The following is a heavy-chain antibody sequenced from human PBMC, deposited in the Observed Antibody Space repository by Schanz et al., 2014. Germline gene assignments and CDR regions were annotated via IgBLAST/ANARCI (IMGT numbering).Heavy chain of an antibody. CDR3: ARVDSSGYFFDN. CDR1: GFTFSDYS. J-gene: IGHJ4*02. Sequence: EVQLVESGGGWVQPGGSLRLSCAASGFTFSDYSMNWVRQAPGKGLEWVSAISGSGGSTYYADSVKGRFTMSRDNSKNTVHLQMSSLRVEDTAVYYCARVDSSGYFFDNWGQGTRVTVSS. CDR2: ISGSGGST. V-gene: IGHV3-23*04. D-gene: IGHD3-22*01.